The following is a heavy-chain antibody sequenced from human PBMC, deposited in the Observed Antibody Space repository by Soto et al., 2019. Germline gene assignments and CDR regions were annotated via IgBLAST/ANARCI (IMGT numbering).Heavy chain of an antibody. Sequence: PAESLCLTCTVAVDAIYIGGYYWTWIRQHPGKGLEWIVYIYHTGKTYYNPSLESRVTMSVDTSKNPFSLKFASLTAADTAVYYCEIDGSSTATWIDTWGQGTMVTLSS. J-gene: IGHJ5*02. CDR2: IYHTGKT. CDR3: EIDGSSTATWIDT. CDR1: VDAIYIGGYY. D-gene: IGHD2-2*01. V-gene: IGHV4-31*03.